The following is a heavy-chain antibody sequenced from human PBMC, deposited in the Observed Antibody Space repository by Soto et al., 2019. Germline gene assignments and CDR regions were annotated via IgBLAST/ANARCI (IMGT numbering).Heavy chain of an antibody. J-gene: IGHJ4*02. D-gene: IGHD2-15*01. V-gene: IGHV4-34*01. CDR2: IRHSGSGT. Sequence: QVQLQQWGAGLLKPSETLSLTCTVYGGSLSGNYWSWIRQPPGRGLEWIGEIRHSGSGTNYNPSLKSRVTISVDTSKNQFSLKLSSVTAADTAMYYCARGHLPGGNTFYYDYWGQGTLVTVSS. CDR3: ARGHLPGGNTFYYDY. CDR1: GGSLSGNY.